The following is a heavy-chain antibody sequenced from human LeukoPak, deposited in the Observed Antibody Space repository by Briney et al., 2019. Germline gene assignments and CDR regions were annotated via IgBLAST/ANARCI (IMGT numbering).Heavy chain of an antibody. CDR2: IYYSGST. CDR3: ARGKGWIDH. V-gene: IGHV4-59*01. CDR1: GGSISSYY. Sequence: SETLSLTCTVSGGSISSYYWSWIRQPPGKGLEWIGYIYYSGSTNYNPSLKSRVTISVDTSKNQFSLKLSSVTAADTAVYYCARGKGWIDHWGQGSLVTVSS. J-gene: IGHJ4*02. D-gene: IGHD6-19*01.